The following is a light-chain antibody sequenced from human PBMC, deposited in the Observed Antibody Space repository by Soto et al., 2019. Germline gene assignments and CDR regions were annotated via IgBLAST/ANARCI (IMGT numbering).Light chain of an antibody. CDR3: QQYNNWYT. CDR2: GAS. Sequence: EIVMTQSPATLSVSPGERATLSCRASQSVSGNLAWYQQKPGQAPRLLIYGASTRATGIPARFSGSGSGTEFTLTIGSLQSEDFAVYFCQQYNNWYTFGQGTKVDIK. J-gene: IGKJ2*01. V-gene: IGKV3-15*01. CDR1: QSVSGN.